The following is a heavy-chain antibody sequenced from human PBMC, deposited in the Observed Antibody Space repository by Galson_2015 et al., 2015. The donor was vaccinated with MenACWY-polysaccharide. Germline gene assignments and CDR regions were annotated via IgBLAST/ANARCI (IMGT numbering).Heavy chain of an antibody. J-gene: IGHJ6*02. CDR3: ARGHYGMDV. V-gene: IGHV3-7*01. Sequence: SLRLSCAVSGFTFKNYWMSWVRQAPGKGLEWVANIKKDGSEKYCVDSVKGRFTISRDSARNSLYLQMNGLRGEDTAVYYCARGHYGMDVWGQGTTVTVS. CDR1: GFTFKNYW. CDR2: IKKDGSEK.